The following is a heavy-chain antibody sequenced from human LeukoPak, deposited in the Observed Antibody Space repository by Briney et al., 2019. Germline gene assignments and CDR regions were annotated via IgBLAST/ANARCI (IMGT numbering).Heavy chain of an antibody. Sequence: PGGSLRLSCATSGFTFSSYGMHWVRQAPGKGLEWVAITWYGGSKKYYADSVKGRFTISRDNAKNSLYLQMNSLRAEDTAVYYCARDRSIAAGKPVYFDLWGRGTLVTVSS. J-gene: IGHJ2*01. D-gene: IGHD6-13*01. CDR2: TWYGGSKK. V-gene: IGHV3-33*08. CDR3: ARDRSIAAGKPVYFDL. CDR1: GFTFSSYG.